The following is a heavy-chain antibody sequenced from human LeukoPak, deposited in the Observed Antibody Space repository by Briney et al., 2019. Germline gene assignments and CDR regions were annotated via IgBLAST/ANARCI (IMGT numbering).Heavy chain of an antibody. V-gene: IGHV3-23*01. CDR1: GFTFSSYA. CDR2: ISGSGGST. Sequence: GGSLRLSCAASGFTFSSYAMSWVRQAPGKGLEWVSAISGSGGSTYYADSVKGRFTISRDISKNTLYLQMNSLRAEDTAVYYCAKLSSSWFKYFDCWGQGTLVTVSS. CDR3: AKLSSSWFKYFDC. D-gene: IGHD6-13*01. J-gene: IGHJ4*02.